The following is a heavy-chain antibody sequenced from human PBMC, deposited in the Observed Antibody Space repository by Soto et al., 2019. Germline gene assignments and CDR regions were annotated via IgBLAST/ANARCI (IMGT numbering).Heavy chain of an antibody. CDR2: MNPHSGDT. Sequence: GSVKVSCKASGYSFTILHFNCVRQATGQWLEWIGWMNPHSGDTGFAQRFQGRVTMTRNTSINTAYMELRSLRSQDTAVYYCARGSPGPVDHWGQGTQVTVSS. CDR3: ARGSPGPVDH. V-gene: IGHV1-8*01. J-gene: IGHJ4*02. CDR1: GYSFTILH. D-gene: IGHD3-10*01.